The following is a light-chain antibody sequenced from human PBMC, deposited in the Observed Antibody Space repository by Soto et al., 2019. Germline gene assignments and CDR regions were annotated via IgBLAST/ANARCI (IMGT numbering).Light chain of an antibody. Sequence: QSALTQPASVSGSPGQSITISCTGTSSDVGGYNYVSWYQQHPGKAPKLMIYEVNNRPSGVSHRFSGSKSGNTASLTISGLQAEDEADYYCNSYTSSSTDVFGTVTKVTVL. J-gene: IGLJ1*01. CDR3: NSYTSSSTDV. CDR1: SSDVGGYNY. V-gene: IGLV2-14*01. CDR2: EVN.